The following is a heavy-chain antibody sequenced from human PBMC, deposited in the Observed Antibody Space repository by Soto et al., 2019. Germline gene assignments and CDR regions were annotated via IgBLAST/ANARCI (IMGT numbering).Heavy chain of an antibody. CDR2: IYHSGST. Sequence: PSETLSLTCAVSGGSISSGGDSWSWIRQPPGKGLEWIGYIYHSGSTYYNPSLKSRVTISVDRSKNQFSLKLSSVTAADTAVYYCASLRDIVLVPAAIFDYWGQGTLVTVSS. CDR1: GGSISSGGDS. D-gene: IGHD2-2*01. J-gene: IGHJ4*02. V-gene: IGHV4-30-2*01. CDR3: ASLRDIVLVPAAIFDY.